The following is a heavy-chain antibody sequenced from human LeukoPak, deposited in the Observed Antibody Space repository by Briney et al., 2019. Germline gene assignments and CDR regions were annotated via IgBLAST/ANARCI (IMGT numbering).Heavy chain of an antibody. D-gene: IGHD1-1*01. CDR3: ARGRVSSSTWYSTYYYYFYMDV. J-gene: IGHJ6*03. V-gene: IGHV4-59*01. Sequence: SETLSLTCTVSGGSISSYYWSWIRQPPGKGLGYIGYIYYSGSTNFNPSLNGRVSISRDTTKNLFSLRLRSVTAADTAVYFCARGRVSSSTWYSTYYYYFYMDVWGKGTTVTVSS. CDR1: GGSISSYY. CDR2: IYYSGST.